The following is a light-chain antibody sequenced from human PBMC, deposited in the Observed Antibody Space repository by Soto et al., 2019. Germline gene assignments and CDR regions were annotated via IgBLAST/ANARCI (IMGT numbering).Light chain of an antibody. V-gene: IGLV2-14*01. J-gene: IGLJ2*01. CDR2: EVA. Sequence: QSALTQPASVSGSPGQSITISCTGTSSDVGGSNYVSWYQQRPGKAPKLMIYEVANRPSGVSNRFSGSKSGNTASLTISGLQPEDEAHYYCSSYTTSTTLGVVFGGGTKLTVL. CDR1: SSDVGGSNY. CDR3: SSYTTSTTLGVV.